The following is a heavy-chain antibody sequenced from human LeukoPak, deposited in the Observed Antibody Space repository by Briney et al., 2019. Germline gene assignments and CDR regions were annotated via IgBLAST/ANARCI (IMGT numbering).Heavy chain of an antibody. CDR1: GFTFSNYW. D-gene: IGHD6-6*01. CDR3: TRDRTSRYFDY. V-gene: IGHV3-74*01. CDR2: IYNDGSTP. J-gene: IGHJ4*02. Sequence: GGSLRLSCAASGFTFSNYWMHWVRQAPGRGLVWVSRIYNDGSTPGYADSVRGRFTISRDNSKNTVYLQMNSLGAEDTAVYYCTRDRTSRYFDYWGQGTLVTVSS.